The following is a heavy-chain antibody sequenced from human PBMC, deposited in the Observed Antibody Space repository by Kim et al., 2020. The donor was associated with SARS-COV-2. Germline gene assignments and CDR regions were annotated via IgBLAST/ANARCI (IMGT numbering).Heavy chain of an antibody. CDR2: ISWNSGSI. CDR1: GFTFGDYA. CDR3: AKVYDILTGYYGGWFDP. J-gene: IGHJ5*02. Sequence: GGSLRLSCAASGFTFGDYAMHWVRQAPGKGLEWVSGISWNSGSIGYADSVKGRFTISRDNAKNSLYLQMNSLRAEDTALYYSAKVYDILTGYYGGWFDPWGQGTLVTVSS. V-gene: IGHV3-9*01. D-gene: IGHD3-9*01.